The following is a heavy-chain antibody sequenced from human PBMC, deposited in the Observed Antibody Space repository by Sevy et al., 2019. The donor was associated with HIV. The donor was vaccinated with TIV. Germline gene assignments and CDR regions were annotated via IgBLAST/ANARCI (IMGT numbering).Heavy chain of an antibody. J-gene: IGHJ4*02. Sequence: ASMKVSCKASGYTFSAYYMHWVRQAPGQGLEWMGWINPNSGGANYAQKFQGRVTMTRDTSISTAYMELTRLRSDDTAVYYCARDDYYYGSGLDYWGQGTLVTVSS. CDR1: GYTFSAYY. CDR2: INPNSGGA. D-gene: IGHD3-10*01. V-gene: IGHV1-2*02. CDR3: ARDDYYYGSGLDY.